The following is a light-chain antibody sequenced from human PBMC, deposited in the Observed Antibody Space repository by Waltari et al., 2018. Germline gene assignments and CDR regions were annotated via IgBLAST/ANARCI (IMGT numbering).Light chain of an antibody. Sequence: QSVLTQPPSASGTPGQKVTTPCNGSSSNIGSNYVYWYQQLPGTAPKLLIFKNNQRPSGVPDRFSDSKSGTSASLAINGLRSEDEADYYCAAWDDSLSGLVLGGGTKVTVL. CDR2: KNN. CDR1: SSNIGSNY. J-gene: IGLJ3*02. V-gene: IGLV1-47*01. CDR3: AAWDDSLSGLV.